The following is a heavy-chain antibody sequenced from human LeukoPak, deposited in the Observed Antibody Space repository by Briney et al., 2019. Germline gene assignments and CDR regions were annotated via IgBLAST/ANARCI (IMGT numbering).Heavy chain of an antibody. CDR1: GGTFSSYA. Sequence: SVKVSCKASGGTFSSYAIGWVRQAPGQGLEWMGRIIPIFGTANYAQKFQGRVTITTDESTSTAYMELSSLRSEDTAVYYCAREGTDSYWNWFDPWGQGTLVTVSS. D-gene: IGHD2-21*02. CDR2: IIPIFGTA. J-gene: IGHJ5*02. CDR3: AREGTDSYWNWFDP. V-gene: IGHV1-69*05.